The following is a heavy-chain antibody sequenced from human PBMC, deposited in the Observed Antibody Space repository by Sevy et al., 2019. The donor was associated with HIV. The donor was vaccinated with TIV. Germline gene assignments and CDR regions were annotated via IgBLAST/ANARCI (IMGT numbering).Heavy chain of an antibody. Sequence: GSLRLSCAASGFTFNTHAMHWVRQAPGKGLEWVALISSDGIIKYYANSVKGRLTISRDNSKNTLSLQMNSLRVEDTAVYYCAREGGYTSAWSPGNHWGQGTLVTVSS. CDR3: AREGGYTSAWSPGNH. J-gene: IGHJ4*02. CDR1: GFTFNTHA. CDR2: ISSDGIIK. D-gene: IGHD6-19*01. V-gene: IGHV3-30*03.